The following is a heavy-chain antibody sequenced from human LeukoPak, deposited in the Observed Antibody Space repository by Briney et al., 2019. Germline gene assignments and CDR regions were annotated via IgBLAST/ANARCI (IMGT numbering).Heavy chain of an antibody. Sequence: PSETLSLTCAVSGYSISSGYYWGWIRQPPGKGLEWIGSIYHSGSTYYNPSLKSRVTISVDTSKNQFSLKLSSVTAADTAVYYCARDLGPAATAIDYWGQGTLVTLSS. CDR2: IYHSGST. J-gene: IGHJ4*02. V-gene: IGHV4-38-2*02. CDR3: ARDLGPAATAIDY. CDR1: GYSISSGYY. D-gene: IGHD2-2*01.